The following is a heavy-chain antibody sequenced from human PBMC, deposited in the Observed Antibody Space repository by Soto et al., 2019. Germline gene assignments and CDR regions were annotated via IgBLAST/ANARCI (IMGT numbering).Heavy chain of an antibody. Sequence: EVQLVESGGGLVKPGGSLRLSCAASGFTFSSYSMNWVRQAPGKGLEWVSSISSSSSYIYYADSVKGRFTISRDNAKNSLYLQMNSLRAEDTAVYYCARDPEWFGEGNFDYWGQGTLVTVSS. CDR3: ARDPEWFGEGNFDY. J-gene: IGHJ4*02. CDR1: GFTFSSYS. D-gene: IGHD3-10*01. V-gene: IGHV3-21*01. CDR2: ISSSSSYI.